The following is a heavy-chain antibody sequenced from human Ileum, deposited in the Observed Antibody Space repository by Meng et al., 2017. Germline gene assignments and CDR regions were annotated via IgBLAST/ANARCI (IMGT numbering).Heavy chain of an antibody. CDR2: IFQSGST. D-gene: IGHD1-14*01. CDR1: GVSISSAIW. V-gene: IGHV4-4*02. J-gene: IGHJ4*02. Sequence: QEPGPGLGKPSGTLSLTCAVSGVSISSAIWWGWVRQPPGKGLEWIGEIFQSGSTNYNPSLKSRVSISVDKSKNHLSLSLSSVTAADTAVYYCAKAAAYNLDIWGQGALVTVSS. CDR3: AKAAAYNLDI.